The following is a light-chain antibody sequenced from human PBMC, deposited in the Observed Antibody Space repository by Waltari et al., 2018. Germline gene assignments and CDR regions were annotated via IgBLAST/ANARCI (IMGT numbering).Light chain of an antibody. J-gene: IGLJ3*02. Sequence: QSVLTQPPSVSGAPGQRVTISCTGSSSNIGAGFAVHWYQQLPGTAPKLLIYGNNNRPSGAPGRCFGSKSGTSAARAITGLQAEDEADYYCQSYGSDWVFGGGTKLTVL. CDR3: QSYGSDWV. V-gene: IGLV1-40*01. CDR1: SSNIGAGFA. CDR2: GNN.